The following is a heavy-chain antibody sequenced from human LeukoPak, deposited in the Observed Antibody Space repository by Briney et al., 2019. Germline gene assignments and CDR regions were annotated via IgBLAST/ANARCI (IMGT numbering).Heavy chain of an antibody. D-gene: IGHD4-17*01. CDR3: ARVQTTVTTLDY. CDR2: ISSSGSTR. V-gene: IGHV3-48*03. Sequence: QPGGSLRLSCAASGFTFSSYEMNWVRQAPGKGLEGVSYISSSGSTRYYADSVKGRFTISRDNAKNSLYLQMNSLRAEDTTVYYCARVQTTVTTLDYWGQGTLVTVSS. CDR1: GFTFSSYE. J-gene: IGHJ4*02.